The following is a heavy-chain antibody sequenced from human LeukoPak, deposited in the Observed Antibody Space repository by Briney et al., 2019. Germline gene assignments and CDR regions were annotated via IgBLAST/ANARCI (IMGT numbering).Heavy chain of an antibody. V-gene: IGHV3-23*01. CDR2: INGNGGST. Sequence: GGSLRLSCAASGFTFSNYAMSWVRQAPGKGLEWVSGINGNGGSTYNADSVKGRFTISRDNSKNTLYLQMNSLRAEDTAVYYCAKGSLAYCGGDCYFDYWGQGTLVTVSS. D-gene: IGHD2-21*02. CDR1: GFTFSNYA. J-gene: IGHJ4*02. CDR3: AKGSLAYCGGDCYFDY.